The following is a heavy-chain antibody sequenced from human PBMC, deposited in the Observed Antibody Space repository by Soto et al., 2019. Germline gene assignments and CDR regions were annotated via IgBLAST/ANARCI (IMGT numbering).Heavy chain of an antibody. Sequence: SETLSLTFSVSGAPISSNDYFWAWIRQPTGRGLEFIASMHASGGTYHASSLKSRATMSLDTSKDQFSLKLQSVTAADTGTYYCAAIVVGATRHSDVDHWGQGTLGTVSS. CDR3: AAIVVGATRHSDVDH. J-gene: IGHJ4*02. CDR2: MHASGGT. D-gene: IGHD2-15*01. V-gene: IGHV4-39*01. CDR1: GAPISSNDYF.